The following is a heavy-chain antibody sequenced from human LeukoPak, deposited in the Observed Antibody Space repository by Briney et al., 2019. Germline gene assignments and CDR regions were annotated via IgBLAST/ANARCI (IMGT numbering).Heavy chain of an antibody. Sequence: GGSLRLSCAASGFTFNNAWMSWVRQAPGEGLEWVGRIKSRTDGGTIDYAAPVKGRFTISRDDSKNTLYLQMNSLKTEDTAVYYCATYGSGSCLRYWGQGTLVTVSS. CDR2: IKSRTDGGTI. CDR1: GFTFNNAW. V-gene: IGHV3-15*01. J-gene: IGHJ4*02. D-gene: IGHD6-19*01. CDR3: ATYGSGSCLRY.